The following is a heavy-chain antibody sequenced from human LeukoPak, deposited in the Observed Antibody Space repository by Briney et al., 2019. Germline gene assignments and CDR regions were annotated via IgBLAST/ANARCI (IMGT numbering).Heavy chain of an antibody. CDR3: ARPYCGGDCQNWFGP. CDR2: IYYSGST. Sequence: SETLSLTCTVSGGSISSYYWSWLRQPPGKGLEWIGYIYYSGSTNYNPSLKSRVTISVDTSKNQFSLKPSSVTAADTAVYYCARPYCGGDCQNWFGPWGQGTLVTVSS. D-gene: IGHD2-21*02. V-gene: IGHV4-59*12. J-gene: IGHJ5*02. CDR1: GGSISSYY.